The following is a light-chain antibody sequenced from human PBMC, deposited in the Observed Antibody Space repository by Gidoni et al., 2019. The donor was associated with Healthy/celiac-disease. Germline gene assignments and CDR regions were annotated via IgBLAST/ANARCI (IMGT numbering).Light chain of an antibody. CDR3: QVWDSKGVV. Sequence: SYVLTQPPSVSVAPGKTARITCGGNNIGSKSVHWYQQKPGQAPVLVIYYDSDRPSGIPERFSGSNSGNTATLTISRVEAGDEADYYCQVWDSKGVVFGGGTKLTVL. CDR2: YDS. CDR1: NIGSKS. J-gene: IGLJ2*01. V-gene: IGLV3-21*04.